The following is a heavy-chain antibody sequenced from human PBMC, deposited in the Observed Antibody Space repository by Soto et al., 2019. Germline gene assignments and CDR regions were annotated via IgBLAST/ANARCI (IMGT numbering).Heavy chain of an antibody. J-gene: IGHJ6*02. CDR3: ARSAFLDV. D-gene: IGHD3-3*01. Sequence: QVQLVQSGAEVKRPGASVKVSCKASGYTFTNYDINWVRQATGQGLEWMGWMNPNSGNAAYAQKFQGRVTMTRSTSINTTYMELSSLRSEDTAVYYCARSAFLDVWGQGTTVTVSS. V-gene: IGHV1-8*01. CDR2: MNPNSGNA. CDR1: GYTFTNYD.